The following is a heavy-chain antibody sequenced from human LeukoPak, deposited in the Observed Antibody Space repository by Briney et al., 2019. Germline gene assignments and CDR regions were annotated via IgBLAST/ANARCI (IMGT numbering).Heavy chain of an antibody. CDR2: IVVGSGST. Sequence: GTSVKVSCKASGFTXSSSAVQWVRQARGQRLEWIGWIVVGSGSTNYAQKFQERVTITRDMSTSTAYMELSSLRSEDTAVYYCAAEIPVRFDPWGQGTLVTVSS. CDR3: AAEIPVRFDP. V-gene: IGHV1-58*01. J-gene: IGHJ5*02. CDR1: GFTXSSSA. D-gene: IGHD2-21*01.